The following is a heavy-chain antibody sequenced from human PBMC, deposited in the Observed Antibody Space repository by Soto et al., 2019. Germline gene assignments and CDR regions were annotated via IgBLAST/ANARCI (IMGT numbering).Heavy chain of an antibody. CDR3: ARGDYYYYGMDV. CDR1: GDSINSADYY. Sequence: PSDTLSLTCTVSGDSINSADYYWSWIRQPPGKGLEWIGYIYYSGSTYYNPSLKSRVNISVDTSKNLFSLKLSSVTAADTAVYYCARGDYYYYGMDVWGHGTTVTVSS. V-gene: IGHV4-30-4*02. CDR2: IYYSGST. J-gene: IGHJ6*02.